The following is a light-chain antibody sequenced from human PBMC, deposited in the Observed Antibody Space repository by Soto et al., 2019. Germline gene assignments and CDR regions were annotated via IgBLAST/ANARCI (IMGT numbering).Light chain of an antibody. CDR3: QQLYTLPFT. CDR2: EAS. CDR1: QGISTF. V-gene: IGKV1-9*01. Sequence: IQMTQSPSSLSASVGDRVTITCRASQGISTFLAWYQQKPGKAPKLLIYEASTLQSGVPSRFSGSGSGTEFTLTISGLLPEDFAAYHCQQLYTLPFTFGHGTQLEIK. J-gene: IGKJ5*01.